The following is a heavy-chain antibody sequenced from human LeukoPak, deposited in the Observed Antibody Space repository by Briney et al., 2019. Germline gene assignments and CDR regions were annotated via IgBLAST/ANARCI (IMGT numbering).Heavy chain of an antibody. V-gene: IGHV4-59*12. Sequence: SETLSLTCTVSGGSISSYYWSWIRQPPEKGLEFIGYIYYSGNTNYNPSLKSRVTISVDPSKNQFSLKLSSVTAADTAVYYCARIDTSGYNGYSFDYWGQGTLVTVSS. CDR1: GGSISSYY. D-gene: IGHD3-22*01. J-gene: IGHJ4*02. CDR2: IYYSGNT. CDR3: ARIDTSGYNGYSFDY.